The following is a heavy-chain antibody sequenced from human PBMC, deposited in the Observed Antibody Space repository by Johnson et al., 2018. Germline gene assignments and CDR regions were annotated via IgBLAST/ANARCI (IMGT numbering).Heavy chain of an antibody. CDR1: GFTFRDYW. D-gene: IGHD4-17*01. Sequence: VQLQESGGGLVQPGGSLRLSCAASGFTFRDYWMQWVRQGPGKGLVWVSRISPDGSSASYPDSVKGRFTISRDNAKNTLYLQMDSLRVEDPAVYFCARGMYGDYVGSEYLQHWGQGTLVTVSS. CDR3: ARGMYGDYVGSEYLQH. J-gene: IGHJ1*01. V-gene: IGHV3-74*01. CDR2: ISPDGSSA.